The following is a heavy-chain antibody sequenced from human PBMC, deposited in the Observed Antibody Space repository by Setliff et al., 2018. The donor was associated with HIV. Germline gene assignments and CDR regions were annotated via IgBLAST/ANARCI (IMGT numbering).Heavy chain of an antibody. CDR2: INHSGST. D-gene: IGHD3-9*01. CDR3: ASGGYDILTGLGH. CDR1: GGSFSGYY. V-gene: IGHV4-34*01. Sequence: PSETLSLTCAVYGGSFSGYYWSWIRQPPGTGLELIGEINHSGSTNYNPSLKSRVTISRDNHKKTLSLQMNSLRGDDTAVYFCASGGYDILTGLGHWGQGTLVTVSS. J-gene: IGHJ4*02.